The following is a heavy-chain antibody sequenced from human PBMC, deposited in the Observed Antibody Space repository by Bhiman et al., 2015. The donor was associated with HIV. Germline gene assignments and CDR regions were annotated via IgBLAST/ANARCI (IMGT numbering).Heavy chain of an antibody. V-gene: IGHV3-33*06. J-gene: IGHJ4*02. D-gene: IGHD6-13*01. CDR2: IWYDGSNK. CDR1: GFTFSSYG. CDR3: AKDLIAAAGTPFEDY. Sequence: QVQLVESGGGVVQPGRSLRLSCAASGFTFSSYGMHWVRQAPGKGLEWVAVIWYDGSNKYYADSVKGRFTISRDNSKNTLYLQMNSLRAEDTAVYYCAKDLIAAAGTPFEDYWGQGTLVTVSS.